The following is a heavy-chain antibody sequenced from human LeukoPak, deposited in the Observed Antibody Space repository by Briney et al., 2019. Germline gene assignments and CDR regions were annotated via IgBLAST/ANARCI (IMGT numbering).Heavy chain of an antibody. CDR1: GGSFSGYY. D-gene: IGHD3-10*01. CDR3: ARGRRELLRFGSPIFDY. CDR2: INHSGST. V-gene: IGHV4-34*01. Sequence: SETLSLTCAVYGGSFSGYYWSWIRQPPGKGLEWIGNINHSGSTNYNPSLKSRVTISVDTSRNQFSLKLSSVTAADTAVYYCARGRRELLRFGSPIFDYWGQGTLVTVSS. J-gene: IGHJ4*02.